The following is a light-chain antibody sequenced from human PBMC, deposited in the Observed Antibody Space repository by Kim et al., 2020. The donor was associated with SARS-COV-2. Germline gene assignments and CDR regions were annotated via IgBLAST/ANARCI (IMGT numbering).Light chain of an antibody. V-gene: IGKV3-11*01. CDR1: QGVDSC. CDR3: QQRNKWPPMT. CDR2: DTS. J-gene: IGKJ5*01. Sequence: SPGEPAPLSCRASQGVDSCIAWYQQKAGQAPRLLICDTSNRATGIPARFSGSGSGTDFTLAISSLEPEDFAVYYCQQRNKWPPMTFGQGKRLEIK.